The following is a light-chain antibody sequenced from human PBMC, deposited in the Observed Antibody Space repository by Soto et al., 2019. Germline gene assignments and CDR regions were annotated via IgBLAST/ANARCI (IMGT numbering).Light chain of an antibody. CDR3: QQSYSPPLT. CDR1: QTTNNY. J-gene: IGKJ1*01. V-gene: IGKV1-39*01. Sequence: EIQMTQSPSSLSASIGDRVIITCRASQTTNNYISWYQLKPGKAPKLLIYAASSLKSGVPARFSGSGSGTDFTLTISSLPPDYVATYYWQQSYSPPLTFGQGTKVEIK. CDR2: AAS.